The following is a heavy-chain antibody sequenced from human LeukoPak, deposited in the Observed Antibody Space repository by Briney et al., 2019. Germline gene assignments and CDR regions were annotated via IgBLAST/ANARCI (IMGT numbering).Heavy chain of an antibody. CDR1: GFTFSSYA. V-gene: IGHV3-23*01. CDR2: ISGSGGST. Sequence: QTWGSLRLSCAASGFTFSSYAMSWVRQAPGKGLECVSAISGSGGSTYYADSVKGRFTISRDNSKNTLYLQMNSLRAEDTAVYYCASSPSSGSYYGVFDYWGQGTLVTVSS. J-gene: IGHJ4*02. CDR3: ASSPSSGSYYGVFDY. D-gene: IGHD1-26*01.